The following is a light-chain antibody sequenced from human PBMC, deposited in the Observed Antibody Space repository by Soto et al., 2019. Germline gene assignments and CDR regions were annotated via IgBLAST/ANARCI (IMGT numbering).Light chain of an antibody. CDR2: KAS. Sequence: DIQMTQSPSTLSASVGDRVTITCRASQSISSWLVWYQQKPGRAPKLLIYKASSLETGAPSRFSGSGSGTEFTLIISSLQPDDFASYYCQQYGSSSPWTFGQGTKVEIK. V-gene: IGKV1-5*03. CDR3: QQYGSSSPWT. CDR1: QSISSW. J-gene: IGKJ1*01.